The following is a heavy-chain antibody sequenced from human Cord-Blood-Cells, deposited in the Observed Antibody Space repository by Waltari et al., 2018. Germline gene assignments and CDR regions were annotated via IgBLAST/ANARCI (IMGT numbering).Heavy chain of an antibody. CDR3: ARGGSGRDAFDI. V-gene: IGHV3-43D*03. CDR1: GFTLDDYA. D-gene: IGHD3-10*01. J-gene: IGHJ3*02. Sequence: EVQLVESGGVVVQPGGSLRLSCAASGFTLDDYAMYWVRQAPGKGLEWVSLISGDGGSTYYADSVKGRFTISRDNSKNSLYLQMNSLRAEDTALYYCARGGSGRDAFDIWGQGTMVTVSS. CDR2: ISGDGGST.